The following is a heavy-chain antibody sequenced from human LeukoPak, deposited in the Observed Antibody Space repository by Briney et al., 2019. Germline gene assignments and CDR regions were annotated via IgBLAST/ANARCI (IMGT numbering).Heavy chain of an antibody. V-gene: IGHV4-59*01. D-gene: IGHD2-2*01. J-gene: IGHJ4*02. CDR2: IYSSGNT. CDR3: AREGTSGDFDY. Sequence: SETLSLTCTVSGGSISSYYWSWIRQPPGKGLEWIGYIYSSGNTNYNPSLKSRVTISVDTSKNQFSLKLNSVTAADTAVYYCAREGTSGDFDYWGQGTLVTVSS. CDR1: GGSISSYY.